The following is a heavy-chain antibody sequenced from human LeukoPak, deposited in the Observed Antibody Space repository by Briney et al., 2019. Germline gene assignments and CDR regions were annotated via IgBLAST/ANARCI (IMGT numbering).Heavy chain of an antibody. Sequence: GGSLRLSCAASGFTFSSYAMHWVRQAPGKGLEWVAVISYDGSNKYYADSVKGRFTISRDNSKNTRYLQMNSLRAEDTAVYYCARDLSSSWYGAPAWGQGTLVIVSS. CDR2: ISYDGSNK. CDR1: GFTFSSYA. V-gene: IGHV3-30*04. J-gene: IGHJ5*02. D-gene: IGHD6-13*01. CDR3: ARDLSSSWYGAPA.